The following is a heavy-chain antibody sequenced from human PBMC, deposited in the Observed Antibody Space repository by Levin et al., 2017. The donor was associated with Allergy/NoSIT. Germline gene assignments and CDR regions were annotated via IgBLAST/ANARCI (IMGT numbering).Heavy chain of an antibody. CDR1: GYTLTELS. J-gene: IGHJ6*02. CDR2: FDPEDGET. CDR3: LGYCSSTSCYTPPYYYYYGMDV. D-gene: IGHD2-2*02. V-gene: IGHV1-24*01. Sequence: ASVKVSCKVSGYTLTELSMHWVRQAPGKGLEWMGGFDPEDGETIYAQKFQGRVTMTEDTSTDTAYMELSSLRSEDTAVYYCLGYCSSTSCYTPPYYYYYGMDVWGQGTTVTVSS.